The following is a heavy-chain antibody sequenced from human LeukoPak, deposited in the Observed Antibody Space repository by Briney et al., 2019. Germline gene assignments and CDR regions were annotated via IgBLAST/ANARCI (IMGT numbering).Heavy chain of an antibody. J-gene: IGHJ4*02. CDR2: IYYSGST. CDR3: ARQYGGYSL. V-gene: IGHV4-59*01. CDR1: GGSISSYY. Sequence: SETLSLTCTVSGGSISSYYWSWIRQPPGKGLEWIGYIYYSGSTNYNPSLKSRVTISVDTSKNQFSLKLSSVTATDTAVYYCARQYGGYSLWGQGTLVTVSS. D-gene: IGHD5-12*01.